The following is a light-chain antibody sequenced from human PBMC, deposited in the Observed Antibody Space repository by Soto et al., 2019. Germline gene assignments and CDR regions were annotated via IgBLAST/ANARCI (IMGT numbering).Light chain of an antibody. V-gene: IGKV1-33*01. CDR2: DAS. CDR1: QDISNY. J-gene: IGKJ1*01. Sequence: DIQMTQSPSSLSASVGDRVTITCQASQDISNYLNWYQQKPGKAPKLLIYDASNLETGVPSRFSGSGSGTDFTLTINSLQPEDIATYYCQQYNTYPPAFGQGTKVDIK. CDR3: QQYNTYPPA.